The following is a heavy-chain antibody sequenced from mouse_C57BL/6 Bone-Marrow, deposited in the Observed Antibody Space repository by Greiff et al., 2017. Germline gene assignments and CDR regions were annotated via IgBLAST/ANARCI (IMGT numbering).Heavy chain of an antibody. CDR3: ARQPLYYAMDY. Sequence: DVHLVESGGGLVKPGGSLKLSCAASGFTFSSYTMSWVRQTPEKRLDWVATISGGGGNTYYPDSVKGRFTISRANAKNTLYLQMNSLRSEDTALXYCARQPLYYAMDYWGQGTSGNGSS. CDR1: GFTFSSYT. CDR2: ISGGGGNT. J-gene: IGHJ4*01. V-gene: IGHV5-9*01.